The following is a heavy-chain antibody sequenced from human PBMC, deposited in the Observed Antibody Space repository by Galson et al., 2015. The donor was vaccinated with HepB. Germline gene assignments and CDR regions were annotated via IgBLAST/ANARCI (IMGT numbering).Heavy chain of an antibody. V-gene: IGHV3-9*01. J-gene: IGHJ2*01. D-gene: IGHD5-24*01. CDR2: ISWNSGSI. CDR3: AKDNNDGRDSSWYFDL. CDR1: GFTFDDYA. Sequence: SLRLSCAASGFTFDDYAMHWVRQAPGKGLEWVSGISWNSGSIGYADSVKGRFTISRDNAKNSLYLQMNSLRAEDTALYYCAKDNNDGRDSSWYFDLWGRGTLVTVSS.